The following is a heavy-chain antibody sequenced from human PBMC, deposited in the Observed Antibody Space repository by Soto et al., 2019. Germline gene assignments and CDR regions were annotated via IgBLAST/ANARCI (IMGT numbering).Heavy chain of an antibody. V-gene: IGHV3-33*01. CDR1: GFTFSSYG. D-gene: IGHD3-10*01. CDR2: IWYDGSNK. Sequence: QVQLVESGGGVVQPGRSLRLSCAASGFTFSSYGMHWVRQAPGKGLEWVAVIWYDGSNKYYADSVKGRFTISRDNSKNTLYLQMNSLRAEDTAVYYCARDPAAGSGSSYYYYGMDVWGQGTTVTVSS. J-gene: IGHJ6*02. CDR3: ARDPAAGSGSSYYYYGMDV.